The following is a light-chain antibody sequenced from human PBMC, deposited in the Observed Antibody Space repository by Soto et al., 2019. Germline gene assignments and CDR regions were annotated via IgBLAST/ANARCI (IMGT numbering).Light chain of an antibody. CDR2: GAS. V-gene: IGKV3-15*01. CDR1: QSVSSN. Sequence: EIVMTQSPATLSVSPGERATLSCRASQSVSSNLAWYQQKPGQAPRLLIYGASTRATAIPARFSGSGSGTEFTLNISSLQSEDFSVYYCQHYNHWPITFGPATKVDIK. CDR3: QHYNHWPIT. J-gene: IGKJ3*01.